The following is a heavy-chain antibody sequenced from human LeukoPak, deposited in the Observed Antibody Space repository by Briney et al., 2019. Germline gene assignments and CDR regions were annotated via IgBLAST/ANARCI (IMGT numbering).Heavy chain of an antibody. J-gene: IGHJ3*01. CDR2: INPNSGGA. V-gene: IGHV1-2*02. CDR1: GYTFSDYY. Sequence: ASVKVSCKASGYTFSDYYMHWVRQAPGQGREWMGWINPNSGGANYAQSFQGRVALTRDTSITTAYMEVSRLTSDDTAVYYCDRGSLKSSADGFDFRGQGTMVTVS. CDR3: DRGSLKSSADGFDF.